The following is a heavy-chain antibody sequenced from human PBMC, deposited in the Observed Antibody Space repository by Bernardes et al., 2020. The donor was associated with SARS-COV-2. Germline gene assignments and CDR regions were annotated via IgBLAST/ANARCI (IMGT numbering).Heavy chain of an antibody. CDR2: INGDESIS. D-gene: IGHD2-2*01. CDR3: ARARDPAVDYGMDV. Sequence: GGSLRLSCAASGFTFNTYYMHWVRQAPGKGLVWVSRINGDESISDYADSVKGRFTIARDNAKNTLYLLMNSLRADDTAVYYCARARDPAVDYGMDVWGRGTLVTVSS. V-gene: IGHV3-74*01. J-gene: IGHJ6*02. CDR1: GFTFNTYY.